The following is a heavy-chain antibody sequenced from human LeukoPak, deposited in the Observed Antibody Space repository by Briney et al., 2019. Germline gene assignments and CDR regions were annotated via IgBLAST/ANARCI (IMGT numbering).Heavy chain of an antibody. Sequence: SETLSLTCTVSGGSISSYYWSWIRQPPGKGLEWIGYIYYSGGTNYNPSLKSRLTISVDTSKNQLSLRLSSVTAADTAVYYCARGGSSWPFDYWGQGTLVTVSS. D-gene: IGHD6-13*01. CDR3: ARGGSSWPFDY. J-gene: IGHJ4*02. V-gene: IGHV4-59*01. CDR2: IYYSGGT. CDR1: GGSISSYY.